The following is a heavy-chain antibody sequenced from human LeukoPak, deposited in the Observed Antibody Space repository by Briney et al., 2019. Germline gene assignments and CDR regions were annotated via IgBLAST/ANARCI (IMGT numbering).Heavy chain of an antibody. V-gene: IGHV1-18*01. CDR2: ISAYNGNT. D-gene: IGHD3-9*01. J-gene: IGHJ4*02. CDR3: ARDGYYDILTGYYTLDY. Sequence: AASVKVSCKASGYTFTSYGIIWVRQAPGQGLEWMGWISAYNGNTDYSQNLQGRVTMTTDTSTSTAYMELRSLRSDDTAVYYCARDGYYDILTGYYTLDYWGQGTLVTVSS. CDR1: GYTFTSYG.